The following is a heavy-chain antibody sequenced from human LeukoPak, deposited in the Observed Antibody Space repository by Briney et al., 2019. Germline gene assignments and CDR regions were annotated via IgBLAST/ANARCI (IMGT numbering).Heavy chain of an antibody. CDR1: VSEFVFSNYG. CDR3: AKEYWGFSGSQSAGFNI. J-gene: IGHJ3*02. CDR2: ISYDGSNK. Sequence: GGSLRLSCAASVSEFVFSNYGMHWVRQAPGKGLEWVAVISYDGSNKYYADSVKGRFTISRDNSKNTLYLQMNSLRSEDTAVSHCAKEYWGFSGSQSAGFNIWGHGTMVTVSS. V-gene: IGHV3-30*18. D-gene: IGHD1-26*01.